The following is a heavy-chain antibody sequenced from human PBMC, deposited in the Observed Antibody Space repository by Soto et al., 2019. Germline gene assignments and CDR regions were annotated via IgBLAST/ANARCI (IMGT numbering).Heavy chain of an antibody. CDR3: ARELYSAVDY. CDR1: GGSISSGGYY. V-gene: IGHV4-31*03. J-gene: IGHJ4*02. D-gene: IGHD2-15*01. CDR2: IYYSGST. Sequence: SETLSLTCTVPGGSISSGGYYWSWIRQHPGKGLEWIGYIYYSGSTYYNPSLKSRVTISVDTSKNQFSLKLSSVTAADTAVYYCARELYSAVDYWGQGTLVTVSS.